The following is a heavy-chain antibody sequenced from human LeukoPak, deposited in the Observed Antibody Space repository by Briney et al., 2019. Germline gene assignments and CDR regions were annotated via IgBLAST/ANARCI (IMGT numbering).Heavy chain of an antibody. Sequence: GGSLRLSCAASGFPFRSYSMNWVRQAPGKGLEWVSSISTTSTYAYYVDSVKGRFTISRDNAKSSLYLQMNSLRAEDTAVYYCARDTYNWNYGYDYWGQGTLVTVSS. CDR2: ISTTSTYA. V-gene: IGHV3-21*01. CDR3: ARDTYNWNYGYDY. CDR1: GFPFRSYS. D-gene: IGHD1-7*01. J-gene: IGHJ4*02.